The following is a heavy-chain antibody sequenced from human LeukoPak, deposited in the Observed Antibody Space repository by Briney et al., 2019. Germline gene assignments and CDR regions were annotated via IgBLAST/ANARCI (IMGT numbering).Heavy chain of an antibody. CDR1: GFIVSSNY. D-gene: IGHD4-23*01. J-gene: IGHJ4*02. Sequence: GGSLRLSCVASGFIVSSNYMSWVRQAPGKGLEWVSVIYSGGGTNYADSVKGRFTISRDRSKSTLYLQMNSLRVEDTAVYYCARRAGGYSHPYDYWGQGTLVTVSS. CDR2: IYSGGGT. V-gene: IGHV3-53*01. CDR3: ARRAGGYSHPYDY.